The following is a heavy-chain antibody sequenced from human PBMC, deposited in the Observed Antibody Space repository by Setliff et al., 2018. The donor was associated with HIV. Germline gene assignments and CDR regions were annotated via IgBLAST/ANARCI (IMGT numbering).Heavy chain of an antibody. CDR1: GGTFRTSV. D-gene: IGHD3-22*01. CDR2: ILPFLGMG. V-gene: IGHV1-69*10. Sequence: ASVKVSCKTSGGTFRTSVISWVRQAPGQGLEWVGGILPFLGMGDFAQKFQGRVTITADESTSTAYMELSSLRSDDTAVYYCATYHYYDSSAYYVDLYYFEYWGQGTLVTVSS. J-gene: IGHJ4*02. CDR3: ATYHYYDSSAYYVDLYYFEY.